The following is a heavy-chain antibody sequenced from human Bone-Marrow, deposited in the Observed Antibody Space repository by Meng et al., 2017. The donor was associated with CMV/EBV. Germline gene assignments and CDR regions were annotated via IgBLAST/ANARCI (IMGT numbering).Heavy chain of an antibody. CDR3: AKDRTPRQSNSYRGDYYCGVGV. Sequence: GESLKISCAASGFTFSSYGMHWVRQAPGKGLEWVAFIRYDGSNKYYADSVKGRFTISRDNSKNTLYLQMNSLRAEDTAVYYCAKDRTPRQSNSYRGDYYCGVGVWGQGNTVNV. D-gene: IGHD6-6*01. CDR2: IRYDGSNK. V-gene: IGHV3-30*02. J-gene: IGHJ6*02. CDR1: GFTFSSYG.